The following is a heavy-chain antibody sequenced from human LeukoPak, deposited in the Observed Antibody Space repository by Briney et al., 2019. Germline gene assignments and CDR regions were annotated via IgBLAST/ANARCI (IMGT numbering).Heavy chain of an antibody. CDR1: GYTFTSYG. CDR3: ARDATLLWFGETLGGNFDY. CDR2: IIPIFDTA. J-gene: IGHJ4*02. Sequence: SVKVSCKASGYTFTSYGISWVRQAPGQGLEWMGGIIPIFDTAHYAQKFQGRVTITADESTSTAYMELSSLRSEDTAVYYCARDATLLWFGETLGGNFDYWGQGTLVTVSS. D-gene: IGHD3-10*01. V-gene: IGHV1-69*13.